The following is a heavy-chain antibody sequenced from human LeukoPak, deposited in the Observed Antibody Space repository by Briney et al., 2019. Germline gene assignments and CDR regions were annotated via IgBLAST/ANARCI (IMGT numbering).Heavy chain of an antibody. CDR2: INYSGST. D-gene: IGHD3-10*01. Sequence: SETLSLTCAVYGGSISGYYWCWIRQPPGTGLEWIGEINYSGSTNYNPSLKSRVTIVIDTSKNQFSLKLTSVTAADTAVYYCARLGSHFNYGSGYYFYYMDVWDKGTTVTVSS. CDR1: GGSISGYY. V-gene: IGHV4-34*01. CDR3: ARLGSHFNYGSGYYFYYMDV. J-gene: IGHJ6*03.